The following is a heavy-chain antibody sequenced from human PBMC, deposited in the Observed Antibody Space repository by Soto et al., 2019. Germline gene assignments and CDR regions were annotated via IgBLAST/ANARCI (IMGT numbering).Heavy chain of an antibody. Sequence: SVKFSLKVSGYTLTELSMHWVRQAPGKGLDWMGGFDPEDGETIYAQKFQGRVTMTEDTSTETAYMELSSLRSEDTAVYYCATGRQGRITGTTEGAFDIWG. CDR1: GYTLTELS. CDR3: ATGRQGRITGTTEGAFDI. V-gene: IGHV1-24*01. CDR2: FDPEDGET. D-gene: IGHD1-20*01. J-gene: IGHJ3*02.